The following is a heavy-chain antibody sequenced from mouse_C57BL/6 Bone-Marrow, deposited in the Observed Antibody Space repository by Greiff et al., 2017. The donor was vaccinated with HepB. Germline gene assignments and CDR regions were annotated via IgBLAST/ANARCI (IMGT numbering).Heavy chain of an antibody. Sequence: QVQLQQSGAELARPGASVKLSCKASGYTFTSYGISWVKQSTGQGLEWIGEIYPRSGNTYYNEKFKGKATLTADKSSSTAYMELRSLTSEDSAVYFCARGGGPYYFDYWGQGTTLTVSS. CDR1: GYTFTSYG. V-gene: IGHV1-81*01. J-gene: IGHJ2*01. D-gene: IGHD1-1*02. CDR2: IYPRSGNT. CDR3: ARGGGPYYFDY.